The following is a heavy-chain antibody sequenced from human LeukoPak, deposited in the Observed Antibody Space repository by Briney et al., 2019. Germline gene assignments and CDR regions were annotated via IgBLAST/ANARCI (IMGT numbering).Heavy chain of an antibody. CDR3: AKTYYDSSGDAFDI. CDR1: GFTFSSYG. V-gene: IGHV3-30*02. Sequence: GGSLRPSCAASGFTFSSYGMHWVRQAPGKGLEWVAFIRYDGSNKYYADSVKGRFTISRDNSKNTLYLQMNSLRAEDTAVYYCAKTYYDSSGDAFDIWGQGTMVTVSS. J-gene: IGHJ3*02. D-gene: IGHD3-22*01. CDR2: IRYDGSNK.